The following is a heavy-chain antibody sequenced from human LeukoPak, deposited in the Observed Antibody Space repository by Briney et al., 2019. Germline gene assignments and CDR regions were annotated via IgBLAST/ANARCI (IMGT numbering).Heavy chain of an antibody. V-gene: IGHV1-69*05. D-gene: IGHD4-23*01. CDR2: IIPIFGTA. J-gene: IGHJ4*02. CDR1: GYIFSNYG. CDR3: ARDSNTVVFDY. Sequence: GASVKVSCKASGYIFSNYGLSWVRQAPGQGLEWMGGIIPIFGTANYAQKFQGRVTITTDESTSTAYMELSSLRSEDTAVYYCARDSNTVVFDYWGQGTLVTVSS.